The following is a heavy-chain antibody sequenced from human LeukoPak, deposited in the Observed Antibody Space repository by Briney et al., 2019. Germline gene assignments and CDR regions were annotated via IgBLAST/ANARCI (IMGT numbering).Heavy chain of an antibody. CDR3: ARGPFDYYDRTQTYMDV. CDR1: VYTFTDYY. CDR2: INPNSGGT. V-gene: IGHV1-2*02. D-gene: IGHD3-22*01. Sequence: ASVTVSYKASVYTFTDYYMHWVRQAPGQGLEWMGWINPNSGGTNYAQKFQGRVTMTRDTSISTAYMELSRLRSDDTAVYYCARGPFDYYDRTQTYMDVWGKGTTVTVSS. J-gene: IGHJ6*03.